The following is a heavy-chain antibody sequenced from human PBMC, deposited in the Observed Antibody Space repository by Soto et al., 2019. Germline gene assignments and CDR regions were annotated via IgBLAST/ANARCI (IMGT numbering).Heavy chain of an antibody. CDR2: IYYNGIT. D-gene: IGHD1-7*01. V-gene: IGHV4-59*01. Sequence: NPSETLSLTCAVSGDSISPSYWSWIRQSPGKGLEWIGYIYYNGITDYNPSLKSRLTMSVDTSQNQFSLKLNSVTAADTAMYYCARGPTGNYVDWGQGILVTVSS. CDR3: ARGPTGNYVD. J-gene: IGHJ4*02. CDR1: GDSISPSY.